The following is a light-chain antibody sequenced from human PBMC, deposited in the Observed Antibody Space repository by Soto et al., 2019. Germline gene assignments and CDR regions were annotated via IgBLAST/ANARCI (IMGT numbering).Light chain of an antibody. V-gene: IGKV3-11*01. CDR3: QQRGNRTPWP. J-gene: IGKJ1*01. CDR2: DAS. CDR1: QTVGKY. Sequence: VVSLAPATVPLSQGKRATLWRRASQTVGKYLVWYQKKPGQAPRILIYDASNRATGIPARFSGSGSGTDFTLTISSLEPEDFAVYYCQQRGNRTPWPFGQGTKVDI.